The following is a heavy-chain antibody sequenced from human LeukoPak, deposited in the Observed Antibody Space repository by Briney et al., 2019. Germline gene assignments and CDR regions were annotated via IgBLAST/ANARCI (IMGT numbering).Heavy chain of an antibody. CDR1: GFTFSSYW. CDR2: INSDGSST. J-gene: IGHJ5*02. CDR3: ARGIFLSVRNWFDP. D-gene: IGHD1-26*01. Sequence: GRSLRLSCAASGFTFSSYWMHWVRQAPGKGLVWVSRINSDGSSTSYADSVKGRFTISRDNAKNTLYLQMNSLRAEDTAVYYCARGIFLSVRNWFDPWGQGTLVTVSS. V-gene: IGHV3-74*01.